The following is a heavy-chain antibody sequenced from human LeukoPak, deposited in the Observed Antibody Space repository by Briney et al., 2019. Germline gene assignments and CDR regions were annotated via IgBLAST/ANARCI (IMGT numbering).Heavy chain of an antibody. Sequence: PGGSLRLSCAASGFTFSDYYMSWIRQAPGKGLEWVSYISSSGSTIYYADSVKGRFTISRDNAKNSLYLQMNSLRAEDTAVYYCARDLARDYDSSGYPGYWGQGTLVTVSS. CDR2: ISSSGSTI. V-gene: IGHV3-11*04. J-gene: IGHJ4*02. D-gene: IGHD3-22*01. CDR3: ARDLARDYDSSGYPGY. CDR1: GFTFSDYY.